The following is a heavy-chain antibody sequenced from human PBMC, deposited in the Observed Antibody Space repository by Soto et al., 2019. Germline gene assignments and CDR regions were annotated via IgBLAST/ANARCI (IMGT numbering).Heavy chain of an antibody. CDR1: GGTFSSYT. V-gene: IGHV1-8*02. CDR2: MNPNNGNT. Sequence: ASVKVSCKASGGTFSSYTISWVRQAPGQGLEWMGWMNPNNGNTAYAQKFQGRVTMTRDTSKSTAFMELSSLTSEDTAVYYCARGPRNWGVDYWGQGTLVTVSS. CDR3: ARGPRNWGVDY. J-gene: IGHJ4*02. D-gene: IGHD7-27*01.